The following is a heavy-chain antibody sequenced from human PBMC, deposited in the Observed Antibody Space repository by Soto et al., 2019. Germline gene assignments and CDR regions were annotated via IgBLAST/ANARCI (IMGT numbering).Heavy chain of an antibody. Sequence: PGGSLRLSCKASVFMFNNSAMTWVRQSPGQGLQWVASFSDNGGSRGGTYYADSVKGRFTISRDNSKNSPYLQLDSLTGADTAVYHCARAKAVVIAALDIRGQGTMVT. D-gene: IGHD2-21*01. CDR1: VFMFNNSA. CDR2: FSDNGGSRGGT. J-gene: IGHJ3*02. CDR3: ARAKAVVIAALDI. V-gene: IGHV3-23*01.